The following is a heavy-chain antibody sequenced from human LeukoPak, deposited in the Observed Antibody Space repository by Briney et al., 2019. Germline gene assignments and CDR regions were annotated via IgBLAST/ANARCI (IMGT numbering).Heavy chain of an antibody. V-gene: IGHV3-7*01. Sequence: GGSLRLSCGASGFTFSSYGMSWVRQAPGKGLEWVAHIKQDGTEKYYVDSVKGRFTISRDNAKNSLFLQMNSLRAEDTAVYYCASVACSAVTCFGFLFFDYWGQGTLVTVSS. CDR3: ASVACSAVTCFGFLFFDY. CDR1: GFTFSSYG. D-gene: IGHD3-10*01. J-gene: IGHJ4*02. CDR2: IKQDGTEK.